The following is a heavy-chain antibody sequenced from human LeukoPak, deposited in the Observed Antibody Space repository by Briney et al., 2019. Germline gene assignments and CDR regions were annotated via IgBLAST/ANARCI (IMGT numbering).Heavy chain of an antibody. V-gene: IGHV3-21*01. CDR2: ISSSSSYI. D-gene: IGHD3-16*02. J-gene: IGHJ4*02. Sequence: GGSLRLSCAASGFTFSSYSMNWVRQAPGKGLEWVSSISSSSSYIYYADSVKGRFTISRDNAKNSLFLQMNSLRAGDTAVYYCARDRNYDYIWGSYRPDYFDYWCQGTLVTVSS. CDR1: GFTFSSYS. CDR3: ARDRNYDYIWGSYRPDYFDY.